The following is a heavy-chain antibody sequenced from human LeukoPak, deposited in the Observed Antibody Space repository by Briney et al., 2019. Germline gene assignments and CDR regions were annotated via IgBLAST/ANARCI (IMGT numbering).Heavy chain of an antibody. V-gene: IGHV3-23*01. D-gene: IGHD2-15*01. Sequence: GGSLRLSCAASGFTFSSYAMSWVRQAPGKRLEWVSAISGGGGTTYYADSVKGRFTISRDNSKNTLFLQMNSLRAEDTAVYYCARDAYIQDCDGSSCYSVPPPWGQGTPVTVSS. CDR2: ISGGGGTT. CDR1: GFTFSSYA. J-gene: IGHJ5*02. CDR3: ARDAYIQDCDGSSCYSVPPP.